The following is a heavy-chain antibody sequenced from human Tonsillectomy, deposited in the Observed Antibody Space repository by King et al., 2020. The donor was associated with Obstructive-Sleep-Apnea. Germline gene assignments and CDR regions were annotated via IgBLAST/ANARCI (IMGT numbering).Heavy chain of an antibody. CDR1: GYTFTSAE. J-gene: IGHJ4*02. Sequence: QLVQSGAEVKKPGASVKVSCKAAGYTFTSAEIHWVRQAPGQGLEWMGWINPNSGNTAYVQKFQGRVTMTRDPSISTAYMELTSLISVDTAVYYCARGSSRSFDLWGQGTLVTVSS. CDR3: ARGSSRSFDL. CDR2: INPNSGNT. V-gene: IGHV1-8*01. D-gene: IGHD6-13*01.